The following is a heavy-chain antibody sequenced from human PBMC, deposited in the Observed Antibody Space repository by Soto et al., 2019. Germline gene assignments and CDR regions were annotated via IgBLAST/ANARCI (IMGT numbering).Heavy chain of an antibody. V-gene: IGHV1-45*02. CDR3: ATPTPLRGAMITNINFDF. CDR2: ITPFNGNT. CDR1: GTTFTYVY. D-gene: IGHD3-10*01. J-gene: IGHJ4*02. Sequence: SVKVSSKGSGTTFTYVYPHWVRQAPGQALEWMGWITPFNGNTKYAQKFQDRVTFTGDTSLNTAYMELSGLNSDDTAVYYCATPTPLRGAMITNINFDFWGQGTPVTVSS.